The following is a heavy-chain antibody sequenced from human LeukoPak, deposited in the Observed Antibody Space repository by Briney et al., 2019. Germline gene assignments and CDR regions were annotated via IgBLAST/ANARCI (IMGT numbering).Heavy chain of an antibody. D-gene: IGHD4-17*01. J-gene: IGHJ4*02. CDR2: INPNSGGT. CDR1: GYTFTGYY. Sequence: ASVKVSCKASGYTFTGYYMHWVRQAPGQGLEWMGWINPNSGGTNYAQKFQGRVTMTRDTSISTAYMELSGLRSDDTAVYYCAGAPGYYGELGYWGQGTLVTVSS. CDR3: AGAPGYYGELGY. V-gene: IGHV1-2*02.